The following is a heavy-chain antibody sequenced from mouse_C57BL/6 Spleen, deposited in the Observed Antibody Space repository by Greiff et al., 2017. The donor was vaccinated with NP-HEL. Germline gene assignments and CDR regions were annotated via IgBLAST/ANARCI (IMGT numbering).Heavy chain of an antibody. CDR2: ISGGGGNT. Sequence: EVQGVESGGGLVKPGGFLKLSCAASGFTFSSYTMSWVRQTPEKRLEWVATISGGGGNTYYPDSVKGRFTISSDNAKNTLYLQMHSLMTEDTALYYCARDYYGSRYFDYWGQGTTLTVSS. D-gene: IGHD1-1*01. CDR1: GFTFSSYT. CDR3: ARDYYGSRYFDY. V-gene: IGHV5-9*01. J-gene: IGHJ2*01.